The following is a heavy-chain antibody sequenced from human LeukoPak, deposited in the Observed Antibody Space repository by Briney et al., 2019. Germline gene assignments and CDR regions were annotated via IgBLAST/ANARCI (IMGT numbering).Heavy chain of an antibody. CDR3: ARDDANFGEFGFDY. CDR2: ISAYNGNT. J-gene: IGHJ4*02. Sequence: ASVKVSCKASGGTFSSYAISWVRQAPGQGLEWMGWISAYNGNTNYAQKLQGRVTMTTDTSTSTAYMELRSLRSDDTAVYYCARDDANFGEFGFDYWGQGTLVTVSS. V-gene: IGHV1-18*01. D-gene: IGHD3-10*01. CDR1: GGTFSSYA.